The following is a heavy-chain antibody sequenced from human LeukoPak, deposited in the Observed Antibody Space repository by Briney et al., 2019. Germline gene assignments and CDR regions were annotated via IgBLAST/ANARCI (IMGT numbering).Heavy chain of an antibody. CDR3: ARRVYYGSGSYYCDY. Sequence: RPGGSLRLSCAASGFTFDDYGMSWVRQAPGKGLGWVSGINWNGGSTGYADSVKGRFTISRDNAKNSLYLQMNSLRAEDTALYYCARRVYYGSGSYYCDYWGQGTLVTVSS. D-gene: IGHD3-10*01. J-gene: IGHJ4*02. V-gene: IGHV3-20*04. CDR1: GFTFDDYG. CDR2: INWNGGST.